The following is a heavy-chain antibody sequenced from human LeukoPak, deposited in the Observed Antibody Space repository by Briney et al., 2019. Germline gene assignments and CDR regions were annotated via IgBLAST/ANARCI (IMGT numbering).Heavy chain of an antibody. D-gene: IGHD3-3*01. CDR3: ARDGDFWSGYSLFDY. CDR2: ISSSSSSI. J-gene: IGHJ4*02. V-gene: IGHV3-48*01. CDR1: GFIFSNYN. Sequence: PGGSLRLSCAASGFIFSNYNMKWVRQAPGKGLEWVSNISSSSSSIHYADSVKGRFSISRDNAKNSLYLQMNSLRAEDTAVYYCARDGDFWSGYSLFDYWGQGTLVTVSS.